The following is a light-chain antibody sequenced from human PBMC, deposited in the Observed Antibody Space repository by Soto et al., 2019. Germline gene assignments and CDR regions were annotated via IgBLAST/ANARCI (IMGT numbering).Light chain of an antibody. CDR3: NSYTGSSTYV. CDR1: SSVVGSYNR. Sequence: SALTQPPSVSGSPGQSVAISCTGTSSVVGSYNRVSWYQQPPGAAPKLMIYEVSNRPSGVPDRFSGSKSGNTASLTISGLQAEDEADYYCNSYTGSSTYVFGTGTKVTVL. CDR2: EVS. J-gene: IGLJ1*01. V-gene: IGLV2-18*02.